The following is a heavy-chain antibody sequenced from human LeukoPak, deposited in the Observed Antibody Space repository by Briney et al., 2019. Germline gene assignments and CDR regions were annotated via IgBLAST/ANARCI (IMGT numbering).Heavy chain of an antibody. Sequence: EASVKVSCKASGYSFSNYYMHGVRQAPGQGLEWMGIINPSGGSTSYAQKFQGRVTMTRDMSTSTVYMELSSMRSEDTAMYYCARDKGPGGSGSYLPHYYYYMDVWGKGTTVTVSS. CDR2: INPSGGST. V-gene: IGHV1-46*01. J-gene: IGHJ6*03. CDR3: ARDKGPGGSGSYLPHYYYYMDV. D-gene: IGHD3-10*01. CDR1: GYSFSNYY.